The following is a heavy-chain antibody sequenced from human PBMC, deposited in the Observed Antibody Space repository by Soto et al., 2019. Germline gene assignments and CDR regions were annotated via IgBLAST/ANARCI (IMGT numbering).Heavy chain of an antibody. CDR3: VRDHAVAASDE. J-gene: IGHJ4*02. D-gene: IGHD6-13*01. Sequence: GGSLRLSCAVSGFTFGSYWMSWFRQAPGKGLEWVANIKPDGSDRYYVDSVKGRFTISRDNAENSLYLQMNRLRAEDTAVYYCVRDHAVAASDEWGQGTLVTVSS. V-gene: IGHV3-7*01. CDR2: IKPDGSDR. CDR1: GFTFGSYW.